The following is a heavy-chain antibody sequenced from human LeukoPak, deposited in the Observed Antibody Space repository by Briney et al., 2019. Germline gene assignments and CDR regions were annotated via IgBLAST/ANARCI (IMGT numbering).Heavy chain of an antibody. Sequence: PGGSLRLSCAASGFTFSSYGMHWVRQAPGKGLEWVAVISYDGSNRYYADSVKGRFTISRDNSKNTLYLQMNSLRAEDTAVYYCAKEVGVAAAGTRGYYYYYGMDVWGQGTTVTVSS. CDR1: GFTFSSYG. J-gene: IGHJ6*02. CDR3: AKEVGVAAAGTRGYYYYYGMDV. V-gene: IGHV3-30*18. CDR2: ISYDGSNR. D-gene: IGHD6-13*01.